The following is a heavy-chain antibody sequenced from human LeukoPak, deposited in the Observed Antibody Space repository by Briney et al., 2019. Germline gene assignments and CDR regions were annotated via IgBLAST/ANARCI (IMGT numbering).Heavy chain of an antibody. CDR2: INPNSGGT. J-gene: IGHJ4*02. Sequence: GASVKVSCKASGYTFTGYYMHWVRQAPGQGLEWMGWINPNSGGTNYAQKFQGRVTMTRDTSISTAYMELSRLRSDDTAVYYRARGSTEDYYDYVWGSYPYWGQGTLVTVSS. D-gene: IGHD3-16*01. V-gene: IGHV1-2*02. CDR3: ARGSTEDYYDYVWGSYPY. CDR1: GYTFTGYY.